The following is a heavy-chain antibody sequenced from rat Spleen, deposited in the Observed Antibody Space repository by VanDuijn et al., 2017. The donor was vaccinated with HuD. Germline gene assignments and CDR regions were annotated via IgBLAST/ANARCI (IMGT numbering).Heavy chain of an antibody. CDR3: ARSGRD. V-gene: IGHV2-45*01. J-gene: IGHJ2*01. Sequence: QVQLMESGPGLVQPSETLSLTCTVPGFSLTSYNVHWVRQPPGKGLEWMGVMWSGGSTAYNSALKSRLGISRDTSKNQVFLKMNSLQTDDTGTYYCARSGRDWGQGVMVTVSS. CDR1: GFSLTSYN. D-gene: IGHD4-3*01. CDR2: MWSGGST.